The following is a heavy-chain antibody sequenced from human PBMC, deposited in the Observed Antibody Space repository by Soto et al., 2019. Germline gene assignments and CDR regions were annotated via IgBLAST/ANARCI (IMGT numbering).Heavy chain of an antibody. CDR3: ARDVSGYETDAFDI. CDR2: IYYSGST. J-gene: IGHJ3*02. CDR1: GGSISSYY. V-gene: IGHV4-59*01. Sequence: PSETLSLTCTVSGGSISSYYWSWIRQPPGKGLEWIGYIYYSGSTNYNPSLKSRVTISVDTSKNQFSLKLSSVTAADTAVYYCARDVSGYETDAFDIWGQGTMVTVSS. D-gene: IGHD5-12*01.